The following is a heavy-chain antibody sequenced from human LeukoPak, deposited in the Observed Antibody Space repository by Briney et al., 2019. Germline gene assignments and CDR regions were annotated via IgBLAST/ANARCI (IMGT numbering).Heavy chain of an antibody. CDR3: AKGVRYYDSSGHLDY. J-gene: IGHJ4*02. D-gene: IGHD3-22*01. CDR2: ISYDGSNK. V-gene: IGHV3-30*18. CDR1: GFTFSSYG. Sequence: GGSLRLSCAASGFTFSSYGMHWVRQAPGKGLEWVAVISYDGSNKYYADSVEGRFTISRDNSKNTLYLQMNSLRAEDTAVYYCAKGVRYYDSSGHLDYWGQGTLVTVSS.